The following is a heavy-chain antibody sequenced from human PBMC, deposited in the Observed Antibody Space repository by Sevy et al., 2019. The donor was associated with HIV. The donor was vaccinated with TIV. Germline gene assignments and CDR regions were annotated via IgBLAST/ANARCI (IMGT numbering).Heavy chain of an antibody. V-gene: IGHV3-15*07. Sequence: GGSLRLSCAASGFTFSNAWMNWVRQAPGKGLEWVGRIKSKTDGGTTDYAAPVKGRFTISRDDSKNTLYLQMNSLKIEDTAVYYCTTRGWFGDLLFDYWGQRTLVTVSS. D-gene: IGHD3-10*01. CDR2: IKSKTDGGTT. J-gene: IGHJ4*02. CDR1: GFTFSNAW. CDR3: TTRGWFGDLLFDY.